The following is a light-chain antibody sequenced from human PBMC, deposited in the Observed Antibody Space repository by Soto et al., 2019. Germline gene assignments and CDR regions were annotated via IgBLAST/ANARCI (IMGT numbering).Light chain of an antibody. V-gene: IGKV2-28*01. J-gene: IGKJ1*01. CDR3: MQAQQIPRT. CDR1: QRLLQSNGNNY. CDR2: LGS. Sequence: DIVMTQSPLSLPGTPGEPASMCFMSSQRLLQSNGNNYLDWYLQKPGQSPQLLIFLGSNRASGVPDRFSGSGSGTDFTLKISRVEAEDVGVYYCMQAQQIPRTFGQGTKVDNK.